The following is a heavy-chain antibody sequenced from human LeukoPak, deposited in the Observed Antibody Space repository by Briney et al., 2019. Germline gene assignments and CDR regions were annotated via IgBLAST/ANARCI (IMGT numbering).Heavy chain of an antibody. CDR1: GYTFTSYG. V-gene: IGHV1-18*01. CDR2: ISAYNGST. J-gene: IGHJ4*02. D-gene: IGHD3-9*01. Sequence: ASVKVSCKASGYTFTSYGISWVRQAPGQGREWMGWISAYNGSTNYAQKLQGRVTMTTDTSTSTAYMELRSLRSDDTAVYYCAREVPTTSYDILTGYYNPNFDYWGQGTLVTVSS. CDR3: AREVPTTSYDILTGYYNPNFDY.